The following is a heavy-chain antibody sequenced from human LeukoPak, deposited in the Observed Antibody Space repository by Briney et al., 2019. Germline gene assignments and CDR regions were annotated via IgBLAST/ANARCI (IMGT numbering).Heavy chain of an antibody. CDR1: GFTFSSYA. Sequence: GGSLTLSCAASGFTFSSYAMNWIRQAPGKGLELVSAISGSGGSTYYADSVKGRFTISRDNSKNTLYLQMNSLRVEHTAVYYCAKGAPDYGEMVYWGQGTLVTVSS. D-gene: IGHD4-17*01. V-gene: IGHV3-23*01. CDR2: ISGSGGST. CDR3: AKGAPDYGEMVY. J-gene: IGHJ4*02.